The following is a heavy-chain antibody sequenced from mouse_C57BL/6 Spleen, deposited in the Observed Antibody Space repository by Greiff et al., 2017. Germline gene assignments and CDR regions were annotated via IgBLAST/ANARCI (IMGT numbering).Heavy chain of an antibody. CDR3: ARWRAYYGNWDAMDY. CDR2: IYPGSGST. Sequence: QVQLQQPGAELVKPGASVKMSCKASGYTFTSYWITWVKQRPGQGLEWIGDIYPGSGSTNYNEKFKSKATLTVDTSSSTAYMQLSSLTSEDSAVYYCARWRAYYGNWDAMDYWGQGTSVTVSS. D-gene: IGHD2-10*01. V-gene: IGHV1-55*01. CDR1: GYTFTSYW. J-gene: IGHJ4*01.